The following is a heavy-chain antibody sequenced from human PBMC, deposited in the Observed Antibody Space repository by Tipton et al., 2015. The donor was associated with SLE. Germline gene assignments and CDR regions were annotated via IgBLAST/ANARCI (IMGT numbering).Heavy chain of an antibody. D-gene: IGHD6-19*01. CDR2: ISYDGSNK. Sequence: SPRLSCAASGFTFSSYAMHWVRQAPGKGLEWVAVISYDGSNKYYADSVKGRFTISRDNSKNTLYLQMNSLRAEDTAVYYCAKQMAFEWLLGVYFDYWGQGTLVTVSS. J-gene: IGHJ4*02. CDR3: AKQMAFEWLLGVYFDY. V-gene: IGHV3-30-3*02. CDR1: GFTFSSYA.